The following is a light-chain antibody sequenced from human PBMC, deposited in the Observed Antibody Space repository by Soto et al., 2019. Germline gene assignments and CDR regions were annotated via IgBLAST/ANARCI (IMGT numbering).Light chain of an antibody. CDR2: EGT. V-gene: IGLV2-23*01. J-gene: IGLJ2*01. Sequence: QSALTQPASVSGSPGQSITISCTGTRSDVGSYNLVSWYQQHPGKAPKLIIYEGTKRPSGVSNRFSGSKSGNTASLTISGLQAEYEAHYYCCSYAGSTTFVIFGGGTKLTV. CDR1: RSDVGSYNL. CDR3: CSYAGSTTFVI.